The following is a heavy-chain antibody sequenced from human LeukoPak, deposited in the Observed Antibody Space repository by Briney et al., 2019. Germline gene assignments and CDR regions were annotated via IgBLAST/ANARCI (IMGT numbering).Heavy chain of an antibody. CDR1: GGTFSSYA. CDR3: ARSSDIVVVPAAIARFWFDP. J-gene: IGHJ5*02. V-gene: IGHV1-69*13. Sequence: GASVKVSCKASGGTFSSYAISWVRQAPGQGLEWMGGIIPIFGTANYAQKFQGRVTITADESTSTAYMELSSLRSEDTAVYYCARSSDIVVVPAAIARFWFDPWGQGTLVTVSS. D-gene: IGHD2-2*02. CDR2: IIPIFGTA.